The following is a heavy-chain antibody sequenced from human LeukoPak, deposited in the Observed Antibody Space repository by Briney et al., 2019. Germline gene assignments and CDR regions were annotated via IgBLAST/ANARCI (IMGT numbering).Heavy chain of an antibody. D-gene: IGHD2-15*01. CDR2: INPSGTT. J-gene: IGHJ6*02. V-gene: IGHV1-46*01. Sequence: ASVKVSCKASGYTFTSYYMHWVRQAPGQGLEWMGIINPSGTTNFAQKFQGRVTMTRDTSKNQFSLKLSSVTAADTAVYYCARHRVVVAEKYYYYGMDVWGQGTTVTVSS. CDR1: GYTFTSYY. CDR3: ARHRVVVAEKYYYYGMDV.